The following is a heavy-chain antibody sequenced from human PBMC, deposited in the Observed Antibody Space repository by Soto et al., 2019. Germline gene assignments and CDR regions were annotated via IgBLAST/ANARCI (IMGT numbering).Heavy chain of an antibody. D-gene: IGHD6-13*01. J-gene: IGHJ6*02. CDR2: IWHDGSKT. CDR3: ARGSIVAAEYGMDV. CDR1: GFSFSTYG. Sequence: QVRLVESGGGVVQPGRSLRLSCAASGFSFSTYGMQWVRQAPGKGLEWVAVIWHDGSKTYYADSVKGRLIISRDNSKNTLYVQINSLRAEDRGVYFCARGSIVAAEYGMDVWGQGTTVTVS. V-gene: IGHV3-33*01.